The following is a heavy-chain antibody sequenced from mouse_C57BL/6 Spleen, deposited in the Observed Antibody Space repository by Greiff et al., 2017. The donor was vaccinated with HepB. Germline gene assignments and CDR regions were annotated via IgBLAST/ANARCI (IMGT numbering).Heavy chain of an antibody. CDR1: GFTFSSYA. V-gene: IGHV5-4*01. CDR2: ISDGGSYT. D-gene: IGHD2-4*01. CDR3: ARDRDDYDEGDWFAY. J-gene: IGHJ3*01. Sequence: EVKLMESGGGLVKPGGSLKLSCAASGFTFSSYAMSWVRQTPEKRLEWVATISDGGSYTYYPDNVKGRFTISRDNAKNNLYLQMSHLKSEDTAMYYCARDRDDYDEGDWFAYWGQGTLVTVSA.